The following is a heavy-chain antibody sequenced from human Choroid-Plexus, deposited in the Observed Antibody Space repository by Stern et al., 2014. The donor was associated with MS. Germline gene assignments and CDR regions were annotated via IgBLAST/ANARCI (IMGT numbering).Heavy chain of an antibody. CDR2: VSYDGSNK. CDR3: AKDRQYLTYFFDH. J-gene: IGHJ5*02. D-gene: IGHD2/OR15-2a*01. Sequence: VHLVESGGGVVQPGRPLRLSWVASGFTFGSCAMHWVRQAPGKGLEWVAGVSYDGSNKYYADSVKGRFTISRDNSQNTLYMQMSSLRPEDTAVYYCAKDRQYLTYFFDHWGQGSLVTVSS. V-gene: IGHV3-30*18. CDR1: GFTFGSCA.